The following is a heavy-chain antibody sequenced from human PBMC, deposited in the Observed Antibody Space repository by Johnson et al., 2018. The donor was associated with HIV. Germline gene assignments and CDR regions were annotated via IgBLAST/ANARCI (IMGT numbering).Heavy chain of an antibody. CDR3: AKDLGESENEEWATDYYDFSTGYPVQDPRAVVGAFDI. J-gene: IGHJ3*02. CDR1: GFSFSNYA. Sequence: QVQLVESGGGVVQPGRSLRLSCAASGFSFSNYAMDWVRQAPGKGLEWVAVISSDGSNKNYADSVKGRFTISRDNSQNTLYLQMNSLRAEDTAVYYCAKDLGESENEEWATDYYDFSTGYPVQDPRAVVGAFDIWGQGTMVTVSS. CDR2: ISSDGSNK. D-gene: IGHD3/OR15-3a*01. V-gene: IGHV3-30*18.